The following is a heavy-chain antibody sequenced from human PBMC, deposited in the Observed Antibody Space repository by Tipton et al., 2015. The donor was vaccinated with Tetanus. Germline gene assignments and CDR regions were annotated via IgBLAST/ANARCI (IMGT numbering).Heavy chain of an antibody. V-gene: IGHV4-34*01. CDR1: GGSLSTSH. J-gene: IGHJ5*02. CDR2: INQRGTT. CDR3: AILPKHWLAPRGAP. Sequence: TLSLTCTVSGGSLSTSHWAWIRQPPGGGLEWIGEINQRGTTYNPSPNRRATISVDSSATQLSLNLTSVTAADTAVYYCAILPKHWLAPRGAPWGQGILVTVSS. D-gene: IGHD6-19*01.